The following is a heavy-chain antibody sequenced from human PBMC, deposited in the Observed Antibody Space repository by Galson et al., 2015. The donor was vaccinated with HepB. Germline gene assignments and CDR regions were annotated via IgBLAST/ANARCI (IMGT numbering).Heavy chain of an antibody. J-gene: IGHJ4*02. CDR3: AKPYCSSTSCRKNDY. Sequence: SLRLSCAASGFTFSSYGMHWVRQAPGKGLGWVAVISYDGSNKYYADSVKGRFTISRDNSKNTLYLQMNSLRAEDTAVYYCAKPYCSSTSCRKNDYWGQGTLVTVSS. CDR1: GFTFSSYG. V-gene: IGHV3-30*18. CDR2: ISYDGSNK. D-gene: IGHD2-2*01.